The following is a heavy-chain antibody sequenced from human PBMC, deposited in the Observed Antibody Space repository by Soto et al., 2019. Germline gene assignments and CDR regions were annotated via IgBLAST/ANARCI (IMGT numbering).Heavy chain of an antibody. Sequence: QVQLVESGGDVVQPGRSLSLSCAASGFSITNYGMHWVRQAPGKGLEWVAVMWYDGSNKFYGDSVRGRFTISRDTSRHTLSLQMNSLRAEDTAVYYCARELKYSDYDVGFWGQGAQVTVSS. CDR1: GFSITNYG. V-gene: IGHV3-33*01. D-gene: IGHD5-12*01. CDR2: MWYDGSNK. J-gene: IGHJ4*02. CDR3: ARELKYSDYDVGF.